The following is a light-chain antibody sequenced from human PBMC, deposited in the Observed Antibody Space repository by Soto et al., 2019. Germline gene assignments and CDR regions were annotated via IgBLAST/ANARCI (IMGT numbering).Light chain of an antibody. CDR2: DAS. Sequence: EVVLTQSPGTLSLSPGERATLSCRASQSVSFRYLAWYQQRPGQAPRLLIYDASTRANGIPDRFSGSGSGTDVTLTISRLEPEDFAVYYCPQSGSLPITFGQGTRLDIK. V-gene: IGKV3-20*01. CDR1: QSVSFRY. J-gene: IGKJ5*01. CDR3: PQSGSLPIT.